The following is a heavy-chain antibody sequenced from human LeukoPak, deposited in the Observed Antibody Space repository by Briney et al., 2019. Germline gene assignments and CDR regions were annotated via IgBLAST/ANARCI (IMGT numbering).Heavy chain of an antibody. V-gene: IGHV1-2*02. J-gene: IGHJ6*02. CDR3: ARMTWRYFDWLSREGQYYYYYYGMDV. CDR1: GYTFTGYY. D-gene: IGHD3-9*01. Sequence: ASVKVSCKASGYTFTGYYMHWVRQAPGQGLEWMGWINPNSGGTNYAQKFQGRVTMTRDTSISTAYMELSRLRSDDTAVYYCARMTWRYFDWLSREGQYYYYYYGMDVWGQGTTVTVSS. CDR2: INPNSGGT.